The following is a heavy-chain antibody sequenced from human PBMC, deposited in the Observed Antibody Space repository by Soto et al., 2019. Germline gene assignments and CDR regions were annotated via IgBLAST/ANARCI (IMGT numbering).Heavy chain of an antibody. CDR2: IIPIFGTA. V-gene: IGHV1-69*13. J-gene: IGHJ6*02. CDR3: AREGVPAAIGYYYYGMDV. Sequence: SVKVSCKASGGTFSSYAISWVRQAPGQGLEWMGGIIPIFGTANYAQKFQGRVTITADESTSTAYMELSSLRSEDTAVYYCAREGVPAAIGYYYYGMDVWGQGTTVTVSS. D-gene: IGHD2-2*02. CDR1: GGTFSSYA.